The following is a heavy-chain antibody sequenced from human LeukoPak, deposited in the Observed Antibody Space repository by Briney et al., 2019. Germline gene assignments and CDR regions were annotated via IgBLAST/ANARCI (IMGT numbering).Heavy chain of an antibody. Sequence: PGGSLRLSCAASGFTFSDYYMSWIRQAPGKALEWVSYVSSGSSTIYYADSVRGRFAISRDNAKNSLYLQMNSLRAEDTAVYYCARSPYSESYYGDAFDIWGQGTMVTVSS. D-gene: IGHD1-26*01. J-gene: IGHJ3*02. CDR3: ARSPYSESYYGDAFDI. V-gene: IGHV3-11*04. CDR1: GFTFSDYY. CDR2: VSSGSSTI.